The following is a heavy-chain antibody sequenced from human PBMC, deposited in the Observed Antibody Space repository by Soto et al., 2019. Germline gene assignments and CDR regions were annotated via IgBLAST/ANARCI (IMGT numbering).Heavy chain of an antibody. CDR1: GYTFTSYG. Sequence: ASVKVSCKASGYTFTSYGISWVRQAPGQGLEWMGWISAYNGNTNYAQKLQGRVTMTTDTSTSTAYMELRSLRSDDTAVYYCARDHPRITSGPAHNYYYYYGMDVWGQGTTVTGSS. V-gene: IGHV1-18*01. CDR2: ISAYNGNT. J-gene: IGHJ6*02. D-gene: IGHD3-3*01. CDR3: ARDHPRITSGPAHNYYYYYGMDV.